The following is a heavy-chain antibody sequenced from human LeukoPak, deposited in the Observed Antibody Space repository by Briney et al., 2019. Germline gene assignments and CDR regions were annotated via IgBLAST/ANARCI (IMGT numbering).Heavy chain of an antibody. CDR1: GGTFRRYA. Sequence: SVKDSCKASGGTFRRYAISWVRQAPGQGLEWMGGIIPIFATANYAQKFQGRVTISTDESTSTAYMELSSLRSEDTAVYYCARHGSYSGSYLYWGQGTLVTVSS. CDR3: ARHGSYSGSYLY. D-gene: IGHD1-26*01. J-gene: IGHJ4*02. V-gene: IGHV1-69*05. CDR2: IIPIFATA.